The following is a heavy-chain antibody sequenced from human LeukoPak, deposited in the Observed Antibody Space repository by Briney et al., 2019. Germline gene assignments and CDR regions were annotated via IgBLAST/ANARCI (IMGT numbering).Heavy chain of an antibody. V-gene: IGHV4-39*01. CDR1: GGSINSNNYY. J-gene: IGHJ4*02. D-gene: IGHD3-10*01. Sequence: PSETLSLTCIVSGGSINSNNYYWGWIRQPPGKGLEWIGLIYYSGNTYYNPSLKSRLSISVDTSNNLFSLKLSSVTAADTAMYYCARLLAWGSGNYNNYFDYWGQGTLVTVSS. CDR3: ARLLAWGSGNYNNYFDY. CDR2: IYYSGNT.